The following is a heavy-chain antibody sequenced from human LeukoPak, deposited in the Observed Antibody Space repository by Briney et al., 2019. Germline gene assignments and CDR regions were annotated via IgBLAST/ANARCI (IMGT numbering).Heavy chain of an antibody. J-gene: IGHJ4*02. CDR2: IYYSGST. V-gene: IGHV4-39*07. CDR1: GGSISSSSYY. CDR3: ARDGGSSWSFGY. Sequence: SETLSLTCTVSGGSISSSSYYWGWIRQPPGKGLEWIGSIYYSGSTYYNPSLKSRVTISVDTSKNQFSLKLSSVTAADTAVYYCARDGGSSWSFGYWGQGTLVTVSS. D-gene: IGHD6-13*01.